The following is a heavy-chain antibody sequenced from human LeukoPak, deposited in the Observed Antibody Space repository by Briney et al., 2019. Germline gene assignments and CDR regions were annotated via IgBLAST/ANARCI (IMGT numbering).Heavy chain of an antibody. J-gene: IGHJ4*02. CDR3: ARVYCSSTSCGTFDY. CDR1: GYSIRSGYY. Sequence: PSETLSLTCAVSGYSIRSGYYWGWIRQPPGKGREWIGSIYHSGSTYYNPSLKGRVAISVHPPKHQFSLTLSSVTPADTAVYYCARVYCSSTSCGTFDYWGQGTLLTVSS. CDR2: IYHSGST. D-gene: IGHD2-2*01. V-gene: IGHV4-38-2*01.